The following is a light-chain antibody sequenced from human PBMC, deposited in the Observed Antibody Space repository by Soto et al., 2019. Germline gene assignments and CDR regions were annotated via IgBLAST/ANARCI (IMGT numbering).Light chain of an antibody. V-gene: IGKV1-6*01. Sequence: IQLTQSPSSLSASVGDRVTIICRASQDIKNYLGWYQQKPGKAPSLLIYAASNLQTGVPSRFSGSGSGTDFTLTISSLQPEDFATYYCLQDYNYPRTFGGGTRVEIK. CDR2: AAS. J-gene: IGKJ4*01. CDR3: LQDYNYPRT. CDR1: QDIKNY.